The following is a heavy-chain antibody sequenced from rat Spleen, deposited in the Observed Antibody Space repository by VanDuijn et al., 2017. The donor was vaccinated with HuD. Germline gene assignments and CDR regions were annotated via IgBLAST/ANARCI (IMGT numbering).Heavy chain of an antibody. J-gene: IGHJ3*01. CDR3: TTTEGIVGNWFAY. V-gene: IGHV5-20*01. D-gene: IGHD1-11*01. Sequence: EVQLVESDGGLVQPGRSLKLSCAASGFTFSDYYMAWVRQAPTKGLEWVATISSEGRSSYYRDSVKGRFTISRDSAKSTLYLQMDSLRSEDTATYYCTTTEGIVGNWFAYWGQGTLVTVSS. CDR2: ISSEGRSS. CDR1: GFTFSDYY.